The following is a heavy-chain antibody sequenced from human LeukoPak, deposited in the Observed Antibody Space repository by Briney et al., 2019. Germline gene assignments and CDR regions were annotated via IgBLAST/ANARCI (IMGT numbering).Heavy chain of an antibody. V-gene: IGHV1-18*01. CDR3: ARDIEVVIRGGFDY. CDR1: GYTFTSYG. D-gene: IGHD3-22*01. Sequence: ASVKVSCKASGYTFTSYGISWVRQAPGQGLEWMGWISAYNGNTNYAQKLQGRVTMTTDTSTSTAYMELRSLRSDDTAVYYCARDIEVVIRGGFDYWGQGTLVTVSS. CDR2: ISAYNGNT. J-gene: IGHJ4*02.